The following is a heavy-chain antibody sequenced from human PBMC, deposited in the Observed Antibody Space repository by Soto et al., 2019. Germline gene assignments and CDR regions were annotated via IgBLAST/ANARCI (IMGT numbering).Heavy chain of an antibody. J-gene: IGHJ4*02. V-gene: IGHV3-30*03. D-gene: IGHD2-15*01. CDR2: ISYDGNRK. Sequence: QVQLVESGGGGVQPGRCLRLSCAASGFTFSSYGMHWARQAPGEGLEWVAVISYDGNRKYYADSVKGRFTISKDFSKNTVDVHMNSLRVEDTVVYFCARKGYGGRWSLDYWGQGILVTFSS. CDR3: ARKGYGGRWSLDY. CDR1: GFTFSSYG.